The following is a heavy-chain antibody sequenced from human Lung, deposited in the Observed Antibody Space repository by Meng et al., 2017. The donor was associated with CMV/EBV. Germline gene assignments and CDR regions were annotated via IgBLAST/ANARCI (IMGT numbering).Heavy chain of an antibody. CDR3: AKDRLYGDYVGYFDR. V-gene: IGHV3-23*01. D-gene: IGHD4-17*01. J-gene: IGHJ4*02. Sequence: SGFTFASYAMSWVRPAPGKGLGWVAAISGRGGSNTYYADSVKGRFTISRDNSNNTLLLHMISLRAEDTAVYYCAKDRLYGDYVGYFDRWGQGTLVTVSS. CDR1: GFTFASYA. CDR2: ISGRGGSNT.